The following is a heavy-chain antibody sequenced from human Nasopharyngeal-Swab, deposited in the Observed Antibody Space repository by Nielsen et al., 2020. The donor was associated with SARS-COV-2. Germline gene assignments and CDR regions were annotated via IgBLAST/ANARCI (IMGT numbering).Heavy chain of an antibody. CDR1: GFTFSGYW. CDR2: IKEDGSEK. J-gene: IGHJ4*02. CDR3: ARGSRRITVFGVVISDFDY. D-gene: IGHD3-3*01. Sequence: GGSLRLSCGASGFTFSGYWMSWVRQAPGKGLEWVPNIKEDGSEKYYVDSVKGRFTISRDNAKNSMYLQMNTLRDEDTALYYCARGSRRITVFGVVISDFDYWGQGALVTVSS. V-gene: IGHV3-7*03.